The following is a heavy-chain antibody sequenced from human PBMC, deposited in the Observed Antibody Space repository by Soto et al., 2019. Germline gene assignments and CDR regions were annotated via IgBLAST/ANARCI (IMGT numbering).Heavy chain of an antibody. CDR2: INSDGGST. CDR3: ASSLLTPFDY. J-gene: IGHJ4*02. CDR1: GFTFSTYW. D-gene: IGHD7-27*01. V-gene: IGHV3-74*01. Sequence: GGSLRLSCAASGFTFSTYWMHWVRQVPGKGLVWVSRINSDGGSTTYADSVKGRFTTSRDNAKSTLYLQLNSLRVEDTAVYYCASSLLTPFDYWGQGTLVTVSS.